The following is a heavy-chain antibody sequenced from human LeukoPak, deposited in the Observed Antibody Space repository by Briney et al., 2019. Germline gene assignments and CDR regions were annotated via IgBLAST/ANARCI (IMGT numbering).Heavy chain of an antibody. CDR2: NFFHDGST. CDR1: GYSFNSHH. D-gene: IGHD3-10*01. J-gene: IGHJ6*02. Sequence: ASVKVSCKTSGYSFNSHHVHWVRQAPGQGLEWMGINFFHDGSTSNTQKFQGRVTMTRDTSTSTVYMELSSLRSEDTAVYYCARESGNYHYDMDVWGQGTTVIVSS. V-gene: IGHV1-46*02. CDR3: ARESGNYHYDMDV.